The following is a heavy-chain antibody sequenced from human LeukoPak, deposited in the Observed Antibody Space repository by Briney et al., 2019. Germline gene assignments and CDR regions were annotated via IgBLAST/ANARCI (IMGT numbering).Heavy chain of an antibody. CDR1: GYTFTSYG. D-gene: IGHD1-1*01. CDR3: ASEAGTTGFDY. J-gene: IGHJ4*02. V-gene: IGHV1-2*04. Sequence: ASVKVSCKASGYTFTSYGISWVRQAPGQGLEWMGWINPNSGGTNYAQKFQGWVTMTRDTSISTAYMELSRLRSDDTAVYYCASEAGTTGFDYWGQGTLVTVSS. CDR2: INPNSGGT.